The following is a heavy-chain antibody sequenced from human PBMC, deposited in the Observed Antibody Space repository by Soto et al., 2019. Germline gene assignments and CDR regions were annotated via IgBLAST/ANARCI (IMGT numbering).Heavy chain of an antibody. Sequence: GGSLRLSCAASGFTFSSYAMSWVRQAPGKGLEWVSAISGSGGSTYYADSVKGRFTISRDNSKNTLYLQMNSLRAEDTAVYYCAKDPYGSGSFFYDYWGQGTLVTVSS. D-gene: IGHD3-10*01. CDR1: GFTFSSYA. V-gene: IGHV3-23*01. J-gene: IGHJ4*02. CDR3: AKDPYGSGSFFYDY. CDR2: ISGSGGST.